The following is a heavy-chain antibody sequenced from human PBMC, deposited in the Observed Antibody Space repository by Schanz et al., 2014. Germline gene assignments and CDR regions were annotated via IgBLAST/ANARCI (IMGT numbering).Heavy chain of an antibody. D-gene: IGHD2-15*01. CDR3: AKGMGYCSGGTCYDYYYYGLDV. Sequence: EVQLVESGGYLVQPGGSLRLSCSASGFTFSSYAMHWVRQASGKGLEWVSAISGSGGSTYYADSVKGRFTISRDNSKNTLYLQMNSLSADDTAVFYCAKGMGYCSGGTCYDYYYYGLDVWGQGTTVTVSS. CDR2: ISGSGGST. V-gene: IGHV3-23*04. CDR1: GFTFSSYA. J-gene: IGHJ6*02.